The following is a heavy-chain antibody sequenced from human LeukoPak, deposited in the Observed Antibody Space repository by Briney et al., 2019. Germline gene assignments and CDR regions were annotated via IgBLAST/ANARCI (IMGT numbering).Heavy chain of an antibody. CDR2: GHHSGTT. V-gene: IGHV4-59*01. CDR1: GASITSYY. CDR3: ARWGDSGDSVVHAFDI. J-gene: IGHJ3*02. D-gene: IGHD2-21*02. Sequence: PSETLSLTCTVSGASITSYYWNWMRQSPGKGLEWIGYGHHSGTTNYNPSLESRGTISVDTSKNQFSLKLSSVSAADTAVYYCARWGDSGDSVVHAFDIWGRGTMVTVSS.